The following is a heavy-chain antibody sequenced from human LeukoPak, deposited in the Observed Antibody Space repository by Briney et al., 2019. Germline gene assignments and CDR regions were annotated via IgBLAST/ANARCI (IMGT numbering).Heavy chain of an antibody. CDR2: IYYSGST. J-gene: IGHJ5*02. V-gene: IGHV4-59*01. D-gene: IGHD3-10*01. Sequence: PGGSLRLSCAASGFTLSSYWMSWVRQAPGKGLEWIGYIYYSGSTNYNPSLKSRVTISVDTSKNQFSLKLSSVTAADTAVYYCARAKGDPYYYGSGNNWFDPWGQGTLVTVSS. CDR1: GFTLSSYW. CDR3: ARAKGDPYYYGSGNNWFDP.